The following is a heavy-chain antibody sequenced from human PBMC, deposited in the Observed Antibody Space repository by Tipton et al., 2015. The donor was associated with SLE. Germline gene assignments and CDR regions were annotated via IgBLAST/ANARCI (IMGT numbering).Heavy chain of an antibody. V-gene: IGHV4-38-2*01. CDR1: GYSISSGYY. D-gene: IGHD6-13*01. CDR2: VYRTA. J-gene: IGHJ4*02. Sequence: TLSLTCAVSGYSISSGYYWGWIRQSPVKGLEWIGIVYRTAYYNPSLKSRVTMSVDTSKNQFSLKLSSVTAADTAVYYCARGNIAAAGTVYFDYWGQGTLVTVSS. CDR3: ARGNIAAAGTVYFDY.